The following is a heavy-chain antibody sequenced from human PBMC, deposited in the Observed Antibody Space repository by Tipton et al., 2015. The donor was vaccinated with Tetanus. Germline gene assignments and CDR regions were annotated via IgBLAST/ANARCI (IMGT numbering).Heavy chain of an antibody. J-gene: IGHJ4*02. CDR3: ARTDSSSWYGYDY. D-gene: IGHD6-13*01. CDR1: GDSVSSNSAA. V-gene: IGHV6-1*01. Sequence: GLVKPSQTLSLTCAISGDSVSSNSAAWNWIRQSPSRGLEWLGRTYYRSKWYNDYAVSVKSRITINPDTSKNQFSLKLSSVTAADAAVHYCARTDSSSWYGYDYWGQGTLVTVSS. CDR2: TYYRSKWYN.